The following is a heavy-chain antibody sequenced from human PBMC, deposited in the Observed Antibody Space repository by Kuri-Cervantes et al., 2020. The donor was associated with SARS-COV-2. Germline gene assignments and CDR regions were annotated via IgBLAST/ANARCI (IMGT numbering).Heavy chain of an antibody. CDR2: IYSGGST. CDR1: GFTVSSNY. D-gene: IGHD6-19*01. V-gene: IGHV3-66*01. J-gene: IGHJ4*02. Sequence: GGSLRLSCAASGFTVSSNYMSWVRQAPGKGLGWVSVIYSGGSTYYADSVKGRFTISRDNAKNSLYLQMNSLRAEDTAVYYCARAVVGSSGWDYFDYWGQGTLVTVSS. CDR3: ARAVVGSSGWDYFDY.